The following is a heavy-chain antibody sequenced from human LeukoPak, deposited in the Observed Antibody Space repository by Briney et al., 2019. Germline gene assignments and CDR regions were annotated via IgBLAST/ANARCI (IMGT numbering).Heavy chain of an antibody. CDR1: GFTFSSYA. V-gene: IGHV3-23*01. D-gene: IGHD4/OR15-4a*01. CDR2: ISGSGGST. Sequence: GGSLRLSCAASGFTFSSYAMSWVRQAPGKGLERVSAISGSGGSTYYADSVKGRFTISRDNSKNTLYLQLNSLRGEDTAIYYCARDTSFNYGAHAMDVWGQGTTVTVSS. J-gene: IGHJ6*02. CDR3: ARDTSFNYGAHAMDV.